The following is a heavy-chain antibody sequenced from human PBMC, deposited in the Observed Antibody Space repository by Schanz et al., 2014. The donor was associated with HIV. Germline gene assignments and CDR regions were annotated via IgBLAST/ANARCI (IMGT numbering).Heavy chain of an antibody. Sequence: EVQVVESGGGLVKPGGSLRLSCAASGFTFSTYSMNWVRQAPGKGLVWVSRINNDGSSTSYADSVKGRFTISRDNAKNTLYLQMKSLRAEDTAVYYCARETVNYYYGMDVWGQGTTVTVSS. CDR1: GFTFSTYS. J-gene: IGHJ6*02. D-gene: IGHD4-4*01. CDR2: INNDGSST. CDR3: ARETVNYYYGMDV. V-gene: IGHV3-74*01.